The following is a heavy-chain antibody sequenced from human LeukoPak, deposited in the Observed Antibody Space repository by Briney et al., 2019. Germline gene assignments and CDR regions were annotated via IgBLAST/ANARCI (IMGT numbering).Heavy chain of an antibody. J-gene: IGHJ4*02. Sequence: GGSLRLSCAASGFTFSSYAMHWVRQAPGKGLEWVAVISYDGSNKYYADSVKGRFTISRDNSKNTLYLQMNSLRAEDTAVYYCARDLSIAAAHHFDYWGQGTLVTVSS. CDR3: ARDLSIAAAHHFDY. CDR2: ISYDGSNK. D-gene: IGHD6-13*01. V-gene: IGHV3-30-3*01. CDR1: GFTFSSYA.